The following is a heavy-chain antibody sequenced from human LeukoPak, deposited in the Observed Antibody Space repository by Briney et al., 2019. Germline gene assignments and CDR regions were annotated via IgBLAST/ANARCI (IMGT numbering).Heavy chain of an antibody. D-gene: IGHD3-9*01. CDR3: ASFASGRRYTDDY. J-gene: IGHJ4*02. V-gene: IGHV1-46*01. CDR1: GYTFTSYY. CDR2: INPSGGST. Sequence: GASVKVSCKASGYTFTSYYMHWVRQAPGQGLEWMGIINPSGGSTSYAQKFQGRVTMTRDTSTSTGYMELSSLTSDDTAVYYCASFASGRRYTDDYWGQGTLVTVSS.